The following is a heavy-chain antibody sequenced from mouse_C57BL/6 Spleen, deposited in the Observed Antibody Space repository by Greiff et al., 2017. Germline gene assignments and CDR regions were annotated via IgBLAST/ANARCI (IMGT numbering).Heavy chain of an antibody. Sequence: VQLQQPGTELVKPGASVKLSCKASGYTFTSYWMHWVKQRPGQGLEWIGNINPSNGGTNYNEKFKSKATLTVDKSSSTAYMQLSSLASEDSAVYYCARGTTVVPLYYLDYWGQGTTRTVSS. D-gene: IGHD1-1*01. CDR1: GYTFTSYW. V-gene: IGHV1-53*01. CDR2: INPSNGGT. CDR3: ARGTTVVPLYYLDY. J-gene: IGHJ2*01.